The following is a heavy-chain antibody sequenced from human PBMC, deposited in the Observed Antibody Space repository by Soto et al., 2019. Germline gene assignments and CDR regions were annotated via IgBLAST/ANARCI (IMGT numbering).Heavy chain of an antibody. CDR1: GFSLTTSGVG. V-gene: IGHV2-5*02. CDR2: IYWDDDK. Sequence: QITLKESGPTLLKPTQTLTLTCTFSGFSLTTSGVGVGWIRQPPGKALEWLALIYWDDDKRYSPSLKSSLTITKDTSKNQVVLTMTNMDPVDTATYYCAHLHTTGTTPHFDFWGQGTLVTVSS. CDR3: AHLHTTGTTPHFDF. J-gene: IGHJ4*02. D-gene: IGHD1-1*01.